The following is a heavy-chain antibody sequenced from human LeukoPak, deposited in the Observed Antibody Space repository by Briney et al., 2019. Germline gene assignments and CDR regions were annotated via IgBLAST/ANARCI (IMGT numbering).Heavy chain of an antibody. CDR3: ASNYGDYDGDV. V-gene: IGHV4-4*02. D-gene: IGHD4-17*01. CDR1: GGSISSSNW. CDR2: IYHSGST. Sequence: SETLSPTCAVSGGSISSSNWWSWVRQPPGKGLEWIGEIYHSGSTNYNPSLKSRVTISVDKSKNQFSLKLSSVTAADTAVYYCASNYGDYDGDVWGQGTTVTVSS. J-gene: IGHJ6*02.